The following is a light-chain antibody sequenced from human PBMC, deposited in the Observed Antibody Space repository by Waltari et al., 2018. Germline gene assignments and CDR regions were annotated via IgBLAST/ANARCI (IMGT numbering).Light chain of an antibody. CDR1: QDITNY. Sequence: DIQMTQSPSSLSASVGDRVTITCQASQDITNYLNWYQPKPGKAPTLLILDESNLETGVPSRFSGSGSGTDFTFTISSLQPEDIATYYCQQYDNLPPLTFGGGTKVEIK. J-gene: IGKJ4*01. CDR3: QQYDNLPPLT. V-gene: IGKV1-33*01. CDR2: DES.